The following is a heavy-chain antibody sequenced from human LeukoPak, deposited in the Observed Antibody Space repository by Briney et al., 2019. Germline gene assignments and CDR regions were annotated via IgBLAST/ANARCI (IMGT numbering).Heavy chain of an antibody. CDR1: GGTFSSYA. V-gene: IGHV1-69*05. CDR2: IIPIFGTA. Sequence: GASVKVSCKASGGTFSSYAIIGVRQPPGQEREWMGRIIPIFGTAKHAHKLQGTVTNTTDESTSTAYMELSSLRSEDTAVYYCAREGSLSQNFDYWGQGTLVTVSS. D-gene: IGHD1-26*01. CDR3: AREGSLSQNFDY. J-gene: IGHJ4*02.